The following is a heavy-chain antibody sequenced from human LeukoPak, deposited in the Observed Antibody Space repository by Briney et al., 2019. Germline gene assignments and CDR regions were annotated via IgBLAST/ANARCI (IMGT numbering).Heavy chain of an antibody. CDR3: AKDPYVTGYFDY. CDR2: LSGSGYNT. CDR1: GFTFSSHA. J-gene: IGHJ4*02. Sequence: GGSLRLSCAASGFTFSSHALSWVRQAPGKGLEWVSSLSGSGYNTYYADSVKGRFTISRDNSNNTAYLQMNSLRAEDTAVYYCAKDPYVTGYFDYWGQGALVTVSS. D-gene: IGHD3-16*01. V-gene: IGHV3-23*01.